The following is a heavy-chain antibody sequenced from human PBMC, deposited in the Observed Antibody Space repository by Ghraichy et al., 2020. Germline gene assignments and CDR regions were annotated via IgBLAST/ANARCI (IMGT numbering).Heavy chain of an antibody. CDR1: GFTFSSYS. J-gene: IGHJ6*02. V-gene: IGHV3-21*01. CDR2: ISSSSSYI. D-gene: IGHD3-9*01. CDR3: ARDYDILTGYYLSYYYYYGMDV. Sequence: GGSLRLSCAASGFTFSSYSMNWVRQAPGKGLEWVSSISSSSSYIYYADSVKGRFTISRDNAKNSLYLQMNSLRAEDTAVYYCARDYDILTGYYLSYYYYYGMDVWGQGTTVTVSS.